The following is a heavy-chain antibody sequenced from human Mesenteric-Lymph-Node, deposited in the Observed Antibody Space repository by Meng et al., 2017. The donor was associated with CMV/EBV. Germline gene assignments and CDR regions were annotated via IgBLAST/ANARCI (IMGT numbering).Heavy chain of an antibody. CDR2: IYYSGST. CDR3: ARDLGGLPGVTTPYYFYMDV. J-gene: IGHJ6*02. CDR1: GGSISSYY. Sequence: SETLSLTCSVSGGSISSYYWSWIRQTPGKGLEWIGNIYYSGSTNYNPSLKSRVTISVDTSKNQFSLKLSSVTAADTAMYYCARDLGGLPGVTTPYYFYMDVWGQGTTVTVSS. D-gene: IGHD4-17*01. V-gene: IGHV4-59*12.